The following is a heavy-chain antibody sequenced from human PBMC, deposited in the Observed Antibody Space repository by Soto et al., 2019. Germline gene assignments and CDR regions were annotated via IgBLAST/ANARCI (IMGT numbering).Heavy chain of an antibody. CDR2: IYRSGST. D-gene: IGHD3-16*01. J-gene: IGHJ6*03. V-gene: IGHV4-4*09. Sequence: SETLSLTCTVSGDSVRNQYWSWIRRPPGRGLEWIGYIYRSGSTKYNPALKSRLTLSVDTSKSQSSLKLSSVTAADTAVYYCARTLDYGHMDVWGKGTTVTVSS. CDR1: GDSVRNQY. CDR3: ARTLDYGHMDV.